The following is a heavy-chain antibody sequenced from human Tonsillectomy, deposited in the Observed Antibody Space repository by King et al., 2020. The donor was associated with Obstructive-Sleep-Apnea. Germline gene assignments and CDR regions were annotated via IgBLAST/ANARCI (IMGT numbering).Heavy chain of an antibody. D-gene: IGHD6-19*01. V-gene: IGHV7-4-1*02. Sequence: QLVQSGSELQKPGASVKVSCRASGYTFTRYSMNWVRQAPGQGLEWMGWINTNTGNPTYAQGFTGRFVFSLDTSVSTAYLQISSLKAEDSGVYYCVREPRVAGTGFDYWAREPWSPSPQ. J-gene: IGHJ4*02. CDR3: VREPRVAGTGFDY. CDR1: GYTFTRYS. CDR2: INTNTGNP.